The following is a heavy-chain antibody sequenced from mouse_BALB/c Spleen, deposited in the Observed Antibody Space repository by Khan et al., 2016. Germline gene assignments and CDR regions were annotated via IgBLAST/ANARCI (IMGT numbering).Heavy chain of an antibody. Sequence: VQLQQSGPGLVKPSQSLSLTCTVTGYSITSDYAWNWIRQFPGNKLEWMGYISYSGSTSYNPSLKSRISITRDTSKNQFFLQLNSVTTEDTATYYCATGTGYWGQGTTLTVSS. J-gene: IGHJ2*01. D-gene: IGHD4-1*01. CDR3: ATGTGY. CDR1: GYSITSDYA. V-gene: IGHV3-2*02. CDR2: ISYSGST.